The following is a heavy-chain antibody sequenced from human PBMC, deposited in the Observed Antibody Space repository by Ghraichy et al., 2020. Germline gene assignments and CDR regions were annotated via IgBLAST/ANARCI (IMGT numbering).Heavy chain of an antibody. CDR1: GFSVTDYW. Sequence: GGSLRLSCAASGFSVTDYWMHWVRQTPGRGLEWVSHLNIDGTTVNYASSVKGRFTISRENAKNTMYLQMISLTVEDTAVYYCVRSYKDGLRHFDYWGQGTLVTDYS. CDR2: LNIDGTTV. V-gene: IGHV3-74*01. J-gene: IGHJ4*02. CDR3: VRSYKDGLRHFDY. D-gene: IGHD1-14*01.